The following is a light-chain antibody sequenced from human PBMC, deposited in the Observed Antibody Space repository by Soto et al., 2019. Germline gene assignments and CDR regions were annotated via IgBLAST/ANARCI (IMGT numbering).Light chain of an antibody. CDR2: DTN. CDR3: WLTNGSGRV. J-gene: IGLJ2*01. CDR1: TGVVTSSHF. V-gene: IGLV7-46*01. Sequence: QAVVTQEPSLTVSPGGTVTLTWGSSTGVVTSSHFPYWFQQKPGQAPRTLIHDTNNRHSWTPARFSGSLLGGKAAMIVSGAQPEDDADYYCWLTNGSGRVFGGGTKLTVL.